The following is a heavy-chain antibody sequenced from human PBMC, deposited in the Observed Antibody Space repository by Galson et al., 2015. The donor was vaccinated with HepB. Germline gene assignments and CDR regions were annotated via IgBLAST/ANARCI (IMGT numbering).Heavy chain of an antibody. V-gene: IGHV4-61*02. CDR2: IHNRGSS. D-gene: IGHD1-26*01. J-gene: IGHJ6*03. CDR3: VRDQVGSFLKGARPYYYHYMDV. CDR1: GGSVTSSDYY. Sequence: TLSLTCTVSGGSVTSSDYYWTWIRQPAGKGLEWIGRIHNRGSSDYNPSLMSRVIVSVEKSKNQFSLKLGSVTAADAAVYYCVRDQVGSFLKGARPYYYHYMDVWGKGTTVTVSS.